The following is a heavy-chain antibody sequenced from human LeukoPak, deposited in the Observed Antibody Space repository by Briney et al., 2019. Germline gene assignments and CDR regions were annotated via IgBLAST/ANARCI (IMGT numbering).Heavy chain of an antibody. V-gene: IGHV3-11*04. J-gene: IGHJ6*03. D-gene: IGHD3-3*01. Sequence: GGSLRLSCEASGFTFSDDYMSWLRQPPGKGLEWVSYMSSTGSTIFYADSVKGRFTISRDNAKNSLYLQMNSLRAEDTAVYYCARAYYDFWSGLGPLTGYYYMDVWGKGTTVTVSS. CDR1: GFTFSDDY. CDR3: ARAYYDFWSGLGPLTGYYYMDV. CDR2: MSSTGSTI.